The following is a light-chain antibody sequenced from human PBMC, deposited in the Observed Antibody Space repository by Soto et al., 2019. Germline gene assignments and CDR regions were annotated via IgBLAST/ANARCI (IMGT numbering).Light chain of an antibody. CDR1: QSVSSSY. V-gene: IGKV3-20*01. J-gene: IGKJ4*01. Sequence: EIVLTQSPGTLSLSPGERATLSYRASQSVSSSYLAWYQQKPGQAPRLLIYGASSRAAGIPDRFSGSGSGTDFTLTISRLEPEDFAVYYCQQYDSSPLTFGVGTKVEIK. CDR2: GAS. CDR3: QQYDSSPLT.